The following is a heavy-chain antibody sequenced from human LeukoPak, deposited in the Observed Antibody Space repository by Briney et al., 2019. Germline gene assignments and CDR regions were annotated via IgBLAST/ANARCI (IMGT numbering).Heavy chain of an antibody. CDR3: VRSDDFWSGYYGY. CDR2: IFYSGST. J-gene: IGHJ4*02. D-gene: IGHD3-3*01. V-gene: IGHV4-59*01. CDR1: GGSISSYY. Sequence: SETLPLTCTVSGGSISSYYWSWIRQPPGKGLEWIGYIFYSGSTNYNPSLKSRVTISVDTSKNQFSLKLSSVTAADTAVYYCVRSDDFWSGYYGYWGQGTLVTVSS.